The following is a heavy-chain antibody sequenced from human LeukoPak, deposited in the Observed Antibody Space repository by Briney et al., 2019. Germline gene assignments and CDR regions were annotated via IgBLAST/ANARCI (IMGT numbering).Heavy chain of an antibody. CDR3: ARASHDYGDYSHFDY. CDR1: GGFISSSNW. J-gene: IGHJ4*02. V-gene: IGHV4-4*02. CDR2: IYHSGST. D-gene: IGHD4-17*01. Sequence: PSETLSLTCAVSGGFISSSNWWSWVRQPPGKGLEWIGEIYHSGSTNYNPSLKSRVTISVDKSKNQFSLKLYSVTAADTAVYYCARASHDYGDYSHFDYWGQGTLVTVSS.